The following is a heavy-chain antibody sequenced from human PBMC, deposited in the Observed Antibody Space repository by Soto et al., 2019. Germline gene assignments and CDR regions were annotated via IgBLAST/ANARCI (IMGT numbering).Heavy chain of an antibody. D-gene: IGHD6-19*01. CDR2: MGADGT. CDR3: AKGEYGRGWSL. Sequence: GGSLRLSCAASRFTPNSYGVNWVRQAPEKGLGWVSGMGADGTDYAESVKGRFTMSRDSSKNTLYLQMNSLRAADTAVYYCAKGEYGRGWSLWGQGTLVTVSS. J-gene: IGHJ4*02. CDR1: RFTPNSYG. V-gene: IGHV3-23*01.